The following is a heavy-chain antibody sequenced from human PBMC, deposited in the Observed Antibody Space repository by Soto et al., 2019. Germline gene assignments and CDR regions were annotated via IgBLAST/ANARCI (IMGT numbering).Heavy chain of an antibody. V-gene: IGHV4-31*03. Sequence: TVSGGSISSGGYYWSWIRQHPGKGLEWIGYIYYSGSTYYNPSLKSRVTISVDTSKNQFSLKLSSVTAADTAVYYCARAERDCSGGSCYRARVKFDPWGQGTLVTVSS. CDR3: ARAERDCSGGSCYRARVKFDP. CDR2: IYYSGST. J-gene: IGHJ5*02. CDR1: GGSISSGGYY. D-gene: IGHD2-15*01.